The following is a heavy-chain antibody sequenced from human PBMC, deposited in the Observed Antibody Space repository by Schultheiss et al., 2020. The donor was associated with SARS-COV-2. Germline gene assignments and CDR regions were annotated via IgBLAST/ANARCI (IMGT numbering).Heavy chain of an antibody. Sequence: GESLKISCAASGFTFSSYAMSWVRQAPGKGLEWVSSISSSSSYIYYADSVKGRFTISRDNAKNSLYLQMNSLRAEDTAVYYCARDRRRDGYYEYYFDYWGQGTLVTVSS. D-gene: IGHD5-24*01. CDR1: GFTFSSYA. J-gene: IGHJ4*02. CDR2: ISSSSSYI. CDR3: ARDRRRDGYYEYYFDY. V-gene: IGHV3-21*01.